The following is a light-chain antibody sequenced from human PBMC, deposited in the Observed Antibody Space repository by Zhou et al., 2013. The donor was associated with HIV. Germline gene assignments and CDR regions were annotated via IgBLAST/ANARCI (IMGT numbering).Light chain of an antibody. CDR2: GAS. V-gene: IGKV3-11*01. Sequence: ETVLAQSPGTLSLSPGERATLSCRASQSVDTYLAWYQQRPGQPPRLLIYGASSRATGIPARFSGSGSGTDFTLTISNLEPEDFAVYYCQQRTNWPPITFGQGTRLDIK. CDR1: QSVDTY. CDR3: QQRTNWPPIT. J-gene: IGKJ5*01.